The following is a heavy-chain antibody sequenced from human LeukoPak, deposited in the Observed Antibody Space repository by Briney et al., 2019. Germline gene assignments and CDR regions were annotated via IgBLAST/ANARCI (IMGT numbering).Heavy chain of an antibody. CDR3: AKGASLYCGGDCYSEGGGEPDPNYFDY. V-gene: IGHV3-74*01. CDR1: GFTFSSYW. D-gene: IGHD2-21*02. Sequence: GGSLRLSCAASGFTFSSYWMHWVRHAPGKGLVWVSRINTDGSSTSYADSVKGRFTISRDNAKNTLYLQMNSLRAEDTAVYYCAKGASLYCGGDCYSEGGGEPDPNYFDYWGQGTLVTVSS. J-gene: IGHJ4*02. CDR2: INTDGSST.